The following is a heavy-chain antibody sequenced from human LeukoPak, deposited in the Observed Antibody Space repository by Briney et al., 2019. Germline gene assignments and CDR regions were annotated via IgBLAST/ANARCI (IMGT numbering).Heavy chain of an antibody. J-gene: IGHJ4*02. Sequence: GGSLRLSCAASGFTFSSYAMSWVRQAPGKGLEWVSAISGSGGSTYYADSVKGRFTISRDNSKNTLYLQINSLRAEDTAVYYCARDQPVQIGLFDYWGQGTLVTVSS. D-gene: IGHD3-10*02. CDR3: ARDQPVQIGLFDY. CDR1: GFTFSSYA. CDR2: ISGSGGST. V-gene: IGHV3-23*01.